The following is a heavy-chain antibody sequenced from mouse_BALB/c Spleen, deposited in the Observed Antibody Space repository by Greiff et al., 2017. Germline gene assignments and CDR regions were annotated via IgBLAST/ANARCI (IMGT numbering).Heavy chain of an antibody. CDR1: GYTFTSYT. CDR3: ARGGYGYDYYAMDY. CDR2: INPSSGYT. D-gene: IGHD2-2*01. Sequence: VKLMESGPELVKPGASVKMSCKASGYTFTSYTMHWVKQRPGQGLEWIGYINPSSGYTNYNQKFKDKATLTADKSSSTAYMQLSSLTSEDSAVYYCARGGYGYDYYAMDYWGQGTSVTVSS. V-gene: IGHV1S26*01. J-gene: IGHJ4*01.